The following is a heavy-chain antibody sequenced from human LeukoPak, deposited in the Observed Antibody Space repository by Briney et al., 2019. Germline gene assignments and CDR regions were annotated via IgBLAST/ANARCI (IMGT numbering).Heavy chain of an antibody. V-gene: IGHV3-23*01. CDR2: ISGSGGST. CDR1: GFTFSSYA. Sequence: PGRSLRLSCAASGFTFSSYAMSWVRQAPGKGLEWVSGISGSGGSTYYADSVKGRFTISRDNSKNTLYLQMNSLRAEDTAVYYCAEIGGNVVYWGQGTLVTVSS. D-gene: IGHD4-23*01. J-gene: IGHJ4*02. CDR3: AEIGGNVVY.